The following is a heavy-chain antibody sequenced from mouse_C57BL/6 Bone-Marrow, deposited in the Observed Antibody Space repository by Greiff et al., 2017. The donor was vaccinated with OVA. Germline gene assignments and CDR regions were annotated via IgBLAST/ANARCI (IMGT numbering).Heavy chain of an antibody. Sequence: VQLQQSGPGLVQPSQSLSITCTVSGFSLTSYGVHWVRQSPGKGLEWLGVIWSGGSTDYNAAFIYSLSISKDNSKSQVFFKMNSLQADATAIYYCARKGWLLYWYFDVWGTGTTVTVSS. CDR1: GFSLTSYG. CDR2: IWSGGST. V-gene: IGHV2-2*01. CDR3: ARKGWLLYWYFDV. D-gene: IGHD2-3*01. J-gene: IGHJ1*03.